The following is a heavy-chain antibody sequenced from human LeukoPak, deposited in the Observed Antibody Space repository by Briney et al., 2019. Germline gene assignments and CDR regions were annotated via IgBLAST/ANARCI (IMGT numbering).Heavy chain of an antibody. D-gene: IGHD3-22*01. J-gene: IGHJ5*02. CDR3: ARTRFGNYDSNPLRWFDP. V-gene: IGHV4-59*01. Sequence: PSETLSLICTVSGGSISNYYWSWIRQPPGKGLEWIGYIYYSGSTNYNPSLKSRVTISVDTSKNQFSLKLSSVTAADTAVYYCARTRFGNYDSNPLRWFDPWGQGTLVTVSS. CDR2: IYYSGST. CDR1: GGSISNYY.